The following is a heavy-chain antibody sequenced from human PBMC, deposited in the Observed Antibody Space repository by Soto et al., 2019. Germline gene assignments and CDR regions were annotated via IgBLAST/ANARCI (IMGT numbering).Heavy chain of an antibody. CDR2: INPSGGST. D-gene: IGHD5-12*01. V-gene: IGHV1-46*01. CDR1: GYQFTGYY. Sequence: EASVKVSCKASGYQFTGYYMHWVRQAPGQGREWMGIINPSGGSTTYAQRFQGRVTMTRDTSTSTVYMDLSSLRSEDTAVYYCARSVERATIGDYWGQGTLVTVS. CDR3: ARSVERATIGDY. J-gene: IGHJ4*02.